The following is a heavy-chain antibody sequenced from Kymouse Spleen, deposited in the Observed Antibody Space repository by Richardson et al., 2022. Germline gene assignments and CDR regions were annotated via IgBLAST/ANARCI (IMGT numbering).Heavy chain of an antibody. Sequence: QVQLQQWGAGLLKPSETLSLTCAVYGGSFSGYYWSWIRQPPGKGLEWIGEINHSGSTNYNPSLKSRVTISVDTSKNQFSLKLSSVTAADTAVYYCARGVVGAKDYWGQGTLVTVSS. J-gene: IGHJ4*02. CDR3: ARGVVGAKDY. CDR1: GGSFSGYY. CDR2: INHSGST. V-gene: IGHV4-34*01. D-gene: IGHD1-26*01.